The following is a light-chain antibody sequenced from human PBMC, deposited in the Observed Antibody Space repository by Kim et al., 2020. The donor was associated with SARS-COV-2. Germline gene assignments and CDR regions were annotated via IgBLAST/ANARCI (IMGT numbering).Light chain of an antibody. V-gene: IGLV2-8*01. CDR1: RGGIGSYKY. Sequence: PGQSVASSCSGTRGGIGSYKYVSWYQQHPGKSTKLIIYEVTKRPAGVPDRFSGSMSGNTASLTVSGLQAEDEADYYCASHGGYDYVFGTGTKVTVL. J-gene: IGLJ1*01. CDR3: ASHGGYDYV. CDR2: EVT.